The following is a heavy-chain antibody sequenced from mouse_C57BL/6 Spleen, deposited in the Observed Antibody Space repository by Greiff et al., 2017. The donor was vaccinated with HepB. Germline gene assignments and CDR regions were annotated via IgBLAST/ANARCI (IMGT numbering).Heavy chain of an antibody. J-gene: IGHJ4*01. CDR1: GYTFTSYW. CDR2: IYPSSGYT. Sequence: QVHVKQSGAELAKPGASVKLSCKASGYTFTSYWLHWVKQRPGQGLEWIGYIYPSSGYTKYNQKFKDKATLTADKSSSTAYMQLSSLTYEDSAVYYSARLVVAYDAMDYWGQGTSGTVSS. D-gene: IGHD1-1*01. CDR3: ARLVVAYDAMDY. V-gene: IGHV1-7*01.